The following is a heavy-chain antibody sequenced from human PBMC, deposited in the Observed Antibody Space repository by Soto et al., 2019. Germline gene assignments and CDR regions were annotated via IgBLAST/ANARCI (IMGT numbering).Heavy chain of an antibody. CDR1: GYTLTELS. J-gene: IGHJ6*02. D-gene: IGHD2-15*01. CDR3: ATSYCSGGSCSDGMDV. V-gene: IGHV1-24*01. Sequence: VASVKVSCKVSGYTLTELSMHWVRQAPGKGLERMGGFDPEDGETIYAQKFQGRVTMTEDTSTDTAYMELSSLRSEDTAVYYCATSYCSGGSCSDGMDVWGQGTTVTVSS. CDR2: FDPEDGET.